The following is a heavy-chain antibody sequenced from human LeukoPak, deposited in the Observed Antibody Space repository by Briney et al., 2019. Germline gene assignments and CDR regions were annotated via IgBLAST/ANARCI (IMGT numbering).Heavy chain of an antibody. D-gene: IGHD1-7*01. CDR2: INSEGRST. V-gene: IGHV3-74*03. CDR3: ALGTKPLSYHFFDY. Sequence: GGALRLSCAASGVSFITYRMHWVRQAPGGGLVWVSRINSEGRSTTYADSVKGRFTLSRDNAKNTLYLQMNSLRAEDTAVYYCALGTKPLSYHFFDYWGQGALVTVSS. J-gene: IGHJ4*02. CDR1: GVSFITYR.